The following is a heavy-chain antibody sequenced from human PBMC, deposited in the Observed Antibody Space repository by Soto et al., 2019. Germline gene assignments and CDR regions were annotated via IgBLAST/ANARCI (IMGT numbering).Heavy chain of an antibody. D-gene: IGHD6-13*01. V-gene: IGHV4-34*01. CDR2: INHSGST. Sequence: PSETLSLTCAFYVVSFSGYYWSCIRHPPGKGLEWIGEINHSGSTNYNPSLKSRVTISVDMSKNQFSLKLSSVTAADTAVYYCARGGRQQLIPTPISYKIDYWGQGTLVTVSS. CDR1: VVSFSGYY. CDR3: ARGGRQQLIPTPISYKIDY. J-gene: IGHJ4*02.